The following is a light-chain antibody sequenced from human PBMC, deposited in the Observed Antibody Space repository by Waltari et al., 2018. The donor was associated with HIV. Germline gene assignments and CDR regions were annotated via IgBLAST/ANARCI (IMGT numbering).Light chain of an antibody. CDR1: QGIAND. CDR3: LQDYIFPYT. CDR2: GSS. J-gene: IGKJ2*01. V-gene: IGKV1-6*01. Sequence: AIQMTQSPSSLSASVGDRVTISCRASQGIANDLSWYQHKPGKAPSLLIYGSSTLQSGVSSRFSGGGSDTHFTLTISGLQPEDFATYYCLQDYIFPYTFGQGTTLEI.